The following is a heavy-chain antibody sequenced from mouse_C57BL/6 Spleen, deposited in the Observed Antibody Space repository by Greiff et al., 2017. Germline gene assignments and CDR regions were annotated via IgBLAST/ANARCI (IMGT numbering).Heavy chain of an antibody. CDR2: IDPSDSYT. CDR3: DTYGYGYFDV. Sequence: QVQLQQPGAELVKPGASVKLSCKASGYTFTSYWMQWVKQRPGQGLEWIGEIDPSDSYTNYNQKFKGKATLTVDTSSSTAYMQLSSLTSEDSAVYYCDTYGYGYFDVWGTGTTVTGSS. CDR1: GYTFTSYW. J-gene: IGHJ1*03. V-gene: IGHV1-50*01. D-gene: IGHD1-1*02.